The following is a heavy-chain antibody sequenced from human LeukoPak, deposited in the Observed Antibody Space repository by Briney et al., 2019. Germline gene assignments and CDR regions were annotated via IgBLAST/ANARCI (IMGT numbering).Heavy chain of an antibody. CDR2: IYPGDSDT. CDR1: GYSFTSYW. J-gene: IGHJ4*02. Sequence: GESLKISCKGSGYSFTSYWVVWVRQMPGKGLEWMGIIYPGDSDTRYSPSFQGQVTISADKSISTAYLQWSSLKASDTAMYYCATSIAARPAPLDYWGQGTLVTVSS. V-gene: IGHV5-51*01. D-gene: IGHD6-6*01. CDR3: ATSIAARPAPLDY.